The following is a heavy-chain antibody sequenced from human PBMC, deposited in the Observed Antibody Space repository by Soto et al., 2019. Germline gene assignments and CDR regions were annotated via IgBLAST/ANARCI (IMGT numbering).Heavy chain of an antibody. CDR3: ARRGGSGTADY. V-gene: IGHV4-59*08. J-gene: IGHJ4*02. CDR2: IYFTGST. Sequence: QVQLQESGPGLVRSSETLSLTCTVSGDSIGGYYWNWIRQPPGKGLEWIGFIYFTGSTIYNPSLSSRVTISIDTSKSQFSLTLSSVTAADTAVYYCARRGGSGTADYWGQGTRVTVSS. D-gene: IGHD3-10*01. CDR1: GDSIGGYY.